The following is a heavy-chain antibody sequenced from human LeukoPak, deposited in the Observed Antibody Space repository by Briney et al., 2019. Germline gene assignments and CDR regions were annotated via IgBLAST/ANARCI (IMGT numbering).Heavy chain of an antibody. CDR2: FDPEDGET. D-gene: IGHD3-3*01. CDR3: ATRVGDKLRFLEWFYVN. CDR1: GYTLTELS. V-gene: IGHV1-24*01. J-gene: IGHJ4*02. Sequence: ASVKVSCKVSGYTLTELSMHWVRQAPGKGLEWMGGFDPEDGETIYAQKFQGRVTMTEDTSTDTAYMELSSLRSEDTAVYYCATRVGDKLRFLEWFYVNWGQGTLVTVSS.